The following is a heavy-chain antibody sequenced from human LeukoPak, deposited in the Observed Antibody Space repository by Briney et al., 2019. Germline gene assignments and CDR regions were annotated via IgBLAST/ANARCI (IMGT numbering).Heavy chain of an antibody. CDR2: INPNSGGT. CDR3: ARRGTVSYYYYYMDV. D-gene: IGHD1-14*01. Sequence: ASVTVSCKASGYTFTGYYMHWVRQAPGQGLEWMGWINPNSGGTNYAQKFQGRVTMTRDTSISTAYMELSRLRSDDTAVYYCARRGTVSYYYYYMDVWGKGTTVTISS. J-gene: IGHJ6*03. V-gene: IGHV1-2*02. CDR1: GYTFTGYY.